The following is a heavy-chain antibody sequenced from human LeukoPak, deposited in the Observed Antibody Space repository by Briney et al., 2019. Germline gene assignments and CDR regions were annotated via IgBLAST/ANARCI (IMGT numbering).Heavy chain of an antibody. CDR3: ARVRSSSSGEVYYFDY. CDR2: IYYSGST. CDR1: GGSISSGGYY. Sequence: SEPLSLTCTVSGGSISSGGYYWSWIRQHPGKGLEWIGYIYYSGSTYYNPSLKSRVTISVDTSKNQFSLKLSSVTAADTAVYYCARVRSSSSGEVYYFDYWGQGTLVTVSS. D-gene: IGHD6-6*01. V-gene: IGHV4-31*03. J-gene: IGHJ4*02.